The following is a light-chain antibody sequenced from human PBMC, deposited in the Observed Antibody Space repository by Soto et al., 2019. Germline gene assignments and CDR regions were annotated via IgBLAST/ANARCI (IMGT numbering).Light chain of an antibody. CDR2: DVS. V-gene: IGLV2-14*01. J-gene: IGLJ1*01. Sequence: QSVLTQPASVSGSPGQSITISCTGTSSDVGGYNYVSWYQQHPGKAPKLMIYDVSNRPSGVSNRFSGSKSGNTASLTISGLQAEDEADYYCSSYTSSSTPGAFGTGTKVTV. CDR3: SSYTSSSTPGA. CDR1: SSDVGGYNY.